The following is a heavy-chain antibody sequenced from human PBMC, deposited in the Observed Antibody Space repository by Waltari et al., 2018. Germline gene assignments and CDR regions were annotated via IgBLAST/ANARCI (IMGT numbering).Heavy chain of an antibody. V-gene: IGHV4-59*01. D-gene: IGHD3-10*01. CDR2: IYYSGST. Sequence: QVQLQESGPGLVKPSETLSLTCTVSGGSISSYSWSWIRQPPGKGLEWIGYIYYSGSTNYNPSLKSRVTISVDTSKNQFSLKLSSVTAADTAVYYCARDSMDNYYYYGMDVWGQGTTVTVSS. J-gene: IGHJ6*02. CDR1: GGSISSYS. CDR3: ARDSMDNYYYYGMDV.